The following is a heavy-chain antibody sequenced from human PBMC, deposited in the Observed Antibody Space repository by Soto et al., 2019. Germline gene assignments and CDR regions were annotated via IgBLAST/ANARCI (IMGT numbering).Heavy chain of an antibody. CDR1: GFTFSSYW. V-gene: IGHV3-74*01. Sequence: SLRLSCAASGFTFSSYWMHWVRQAPGKGLVWVSRINNDGSSTTYADSVKGRFTISRDNAKNTLYLQMNSLRAEDTAVYYCAREGTSGWAETDYWGQGTLVTVSS. CDR2: INNDGSST. D-gene: IGHD6-19*01. J-gene: IGHJ4*02. CDR3: AREGTSGWAETDY.